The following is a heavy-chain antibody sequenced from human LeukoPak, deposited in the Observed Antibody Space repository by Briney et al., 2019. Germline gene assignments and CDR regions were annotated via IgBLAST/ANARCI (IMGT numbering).Heavy chain of an antibody. J-gene: IGHJ3*01. D-gene: IGHD3-22*01. V-gene: IGHV3-66*01. CDR3: ASDGLASSGPVAFDV. CDR2: IHINADT. CDR1: GFIINNNY. Sequence: GGSLRLSCVASGFIINNNYVSWVRQAPGRGLEWVSIIHINADTHYADSVKGRFTIYRDNSKNTLYLQMNSLRSEDTAVYYCASDGLASSGPVAFDVWGQGAMVTVSS.